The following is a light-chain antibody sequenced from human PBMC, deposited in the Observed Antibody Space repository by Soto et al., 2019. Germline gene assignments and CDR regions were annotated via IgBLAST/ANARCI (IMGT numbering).Light chain of an antibody. V-gene: IGKV3-20*01. CDR1: QSVSNNY. Sequence: EIVLTQSPVTLSLSPGEIATLSCSASQSVSNNYLAWYQQKPGQAPRLLIYGASNRATGIPDRFSGSGSGTDFTLTISRLEPEDFAVYYCQQYGSIPWKFGQGTKVDIK. CDR3: QQYGSIPWK. CDR2: GAS. J-gene: IGKJ1*01.